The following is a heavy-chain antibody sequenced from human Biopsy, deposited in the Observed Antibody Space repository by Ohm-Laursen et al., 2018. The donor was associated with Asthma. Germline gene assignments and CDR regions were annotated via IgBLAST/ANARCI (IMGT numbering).Heavy chain of an antibody. Sequence: ASVKVSCKASGYTFISYAIHWVRQAPGQRLEWMGWINAGNGNTKYSQKFQGRVTITRDESTSTAYMELTSLRKEDTAVYYCARGGYYGDRRHHNGLDVWGQGTTVTVSS. V-gene: IGHV1-3*01. CDR3: ARGGYYGDRRHHNGLDV. D-gene: IGHD4-17*01. CDR2: INAGNGNT. CDR1: GYTFISYA. J-gene: IGHJ6*02.